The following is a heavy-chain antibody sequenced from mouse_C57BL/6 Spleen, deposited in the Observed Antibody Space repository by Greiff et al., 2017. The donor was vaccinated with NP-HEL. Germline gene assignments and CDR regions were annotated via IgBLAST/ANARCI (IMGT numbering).Heavy chain of an antibody. J-gene: IGHJ4*01. CDR2: IDPNSGGT. CDR3: ASEGTVVAHYAMDY. Sequence: QVQLQQSGAELVKPGASVKLSCKASGYTFTSYWMHWVKQRPGRGLEWIGRIDPNSGGTKYNEKFKSKATLTVDKPSSTAYMQLSSLTSEDSAVYYCASEGTVVAHYAMDYWGQGTSVTVSS. D-gene: IGHD1-1*01. V-gene: IGHV1-72*01. CDR1: GYTFTSYW.